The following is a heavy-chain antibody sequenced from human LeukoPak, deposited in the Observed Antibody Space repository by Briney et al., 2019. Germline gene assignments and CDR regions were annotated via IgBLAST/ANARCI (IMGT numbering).Heavy chain of an antibody. V-gene: IGHV3-NL1*01. CDR1: GFTFSSYS. CDR2: VDGGASRT. D-gene: IGHD3-3*01. Sequence: GGSLRLSCAASGFTFSSYSMNWVRQAPGKGLEWVATVDGGASRTYYADSVRGRFTISRDTSDNTLYLQMNNLRAADTAVYYCAKSREYFDVLSAFDSWGQGALVTVSS. J-gene: IGHJ4*02. CDR3: AKSREYFDVLSAFDS.